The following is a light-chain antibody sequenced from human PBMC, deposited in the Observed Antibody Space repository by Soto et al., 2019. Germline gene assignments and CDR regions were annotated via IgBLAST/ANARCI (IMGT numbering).Light chain of an antibody. CDR3: LQDYSYPRT. V-gene: IGKV1-6*01. CDR2: ATS. J-gene: IGKJ1*01. CDR1: QDIRTE. Sequence: AIQMTQSPSSLSASVGDRVTITCRASQDIRTELGWYQQKPGNAPKLLIYATSILQSGLPSRFSGIGSGTDFTLTISSLQPEDFATYYCLQDYSYPRTFGQGTKVEIK.